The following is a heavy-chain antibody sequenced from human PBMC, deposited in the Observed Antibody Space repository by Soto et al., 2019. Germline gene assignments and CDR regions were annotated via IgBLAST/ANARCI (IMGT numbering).Heavy chain of an antibody. D-gene: IGHD3-16*01. V-gene: IGHV4-59*01. J-gene: IGHJ4*02. Sequence: SETLSLTCTFSGCSISSYYWSWIRQPPGKGLEWIGYIYYSGSTYYNPSLKSRLTISVDRSKNQFSLNLSSVTAADTAVYYCARVARNGANRGFGYFDYWGQGTLVTVS. CDR3: ARVARNGANRGFGYFDY. CDR1: GCSISSYY. CDR2: IYYSGST.